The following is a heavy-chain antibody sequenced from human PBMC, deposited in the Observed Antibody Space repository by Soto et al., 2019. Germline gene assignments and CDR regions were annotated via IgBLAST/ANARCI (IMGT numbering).Heavy chain of an antibody. CDR3: ARGLGGSFLNWFDP. CDR2: IYPGDSDT. Sequence: GGSLKISCKGSGYSFTSYWIGWVRQMPGKGLEWMGIIYPGDSDTRYSPSFQGQVTISADKSISPAYLQWSRLKDSDTAMYYCARGLGGSFLNWFDPWGQGTLVHVSS. J-gene: IGHJ5*02. CDR1: GYSFTSYW. V-gene: IGHV5-51*01. D-gene: IGHD1-26*01.